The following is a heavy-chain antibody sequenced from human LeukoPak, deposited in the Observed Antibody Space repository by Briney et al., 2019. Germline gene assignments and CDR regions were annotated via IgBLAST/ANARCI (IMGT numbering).Heavy chain of an antibody. CDR2: ISSSSSYI. V-gene: IGHV3-21*01. CDR1: GFTFSSYS. Sequence: GGSLRLSCAASGFTFSSYSMNWVRQAPGKGLEWVSSISSSSSYIYYADSVKGRSTISRDNAKNSLYLQMNSLRAEDTAVYYCARALTYYYDSSGNEIDYWGQGTLVTVSS. J-gene: IGHJ4*02. CDR3: ARALTYYYDSSGNEIDY. D-gene: IGHD3-22*01.